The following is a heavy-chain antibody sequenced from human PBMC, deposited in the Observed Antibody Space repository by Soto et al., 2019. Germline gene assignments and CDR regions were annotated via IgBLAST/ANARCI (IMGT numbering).Heavy chain of an antibody. D-gene: IGHD2-2*01. J-gene: IGHJ4*02. Sequence: RHSCGVAEFSISSYTLSCVRQNPGKGLEWVSAMSGGGGSPSYADSVQGRSTISRDPPNNTPYLQMNSLRVEDTALYYCAKATGSTANVYVPDYLGQGTLVTVSS. CDR2: MSGGGGSP. CDR1: EFSISSYT. CDR3: AKATGSTANVYVPDY. V-gene: IGHV3-23*01.